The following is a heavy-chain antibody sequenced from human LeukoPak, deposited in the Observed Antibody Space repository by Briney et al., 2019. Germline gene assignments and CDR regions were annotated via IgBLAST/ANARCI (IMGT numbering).Heavy chain of an antibody. V-gene: IGHV3-30*18. Sequence: GGSLRLSCAASGFTFSSYGMHWVRQAPGKGLEWVAVISYDGSNKYYADSVKGRFTISRDNSKNTLYLQMNSLRAEDTAVYYWAKADILTGYDYFAHWGQGPRVTVSS. J-gene: IGHJ4*02. CDR2: ISYDGSNK. CDR3: AKADILTGYDYFAH. D-gene: IGHD3-9*01. CDR1: GFTFSSYG.